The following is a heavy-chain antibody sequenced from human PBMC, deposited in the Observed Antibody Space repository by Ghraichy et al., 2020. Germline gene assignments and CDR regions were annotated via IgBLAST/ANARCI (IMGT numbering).Heavy chain of an antibody. D-gene: IGHD3-10*01. Sequence: GGSLRLSYAASGFTFSSYAMSWVRQAPGKGLEWVSAISGSGGSTYYADSVKGRFTISRDNSKNTLYLQMNSLRAEDTAVYYCATDYYGSGSYYNGVVSYYYYYGMDVWGQGTTVTVSS. CDR2: ISGSGGST. CDR3: ATDYYGSGSYYNGVVSYYYYYGMDV. V-gene: IGHV3-23*01. CDR1: GFTFSSYA. J-gene: IGHJ6*02.